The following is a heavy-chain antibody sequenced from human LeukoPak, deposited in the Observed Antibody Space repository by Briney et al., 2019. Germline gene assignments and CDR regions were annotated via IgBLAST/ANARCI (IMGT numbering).Heavy chain of an antibody. CDR3: ARVSGAWLHYYFDY. CDR2: IYYSGST. Sequence: SQTLSLTCTVSGGSISSGDYYWSWIRQPPGKGLEWIGYIYYSGSTYYNPSLKSRVTISVDTSKNQFSLKLSSVTAADTAVYYCARVSGAWLHYYFDYWGQGTLVTVSS. CDR1: GGSISSGDYY. D-gene: IGHD3-10*01. V-gene: IGHV4-30-4*01. J-gene: IGHJ4*02.